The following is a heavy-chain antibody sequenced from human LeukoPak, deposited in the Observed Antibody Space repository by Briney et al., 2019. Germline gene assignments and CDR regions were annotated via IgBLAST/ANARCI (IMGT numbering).Heavy chain of an antibody. CDR3: ARWPLGTVGGSSDY. CDR1: GFTFSSYG. D-gene: IGHD3-16*01. V-gene: IGHV3-30*02. Sequence: GGSLRLSCAASGFTFSSYGMHWVRQAPGKGLEWVAFIRYDGSNKYYADSVKGRFTISRDNSKNTLYLQMNSLRAEDTAVYYCARWPLGTVGGSSDYWGQGTLVTVSS. CDR2: IRYDGSNK. J-gene: IGHJ4*02.